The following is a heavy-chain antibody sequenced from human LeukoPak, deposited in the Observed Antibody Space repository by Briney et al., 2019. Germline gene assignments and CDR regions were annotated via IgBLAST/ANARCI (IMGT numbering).Heavy chain of an antibody. J-gene: IGHJ4*02. Sequence: GGSLRLSCAASGFTFSNYFMSWVRQAPGKGLEWVANIKQDASEKYYVDSVKGRFTISRDNGKNSLYLQMNSLRAEDTAVYYCARCPYYDSSGSFGYWGQGTLVTVSS. D-gene: IGHD3-22*01. CDR3: ARCPYYDSSGSFGY. V-gene: IGHV3-7*01. CDR1: GFTFSNYF. CDR2: IKQDASEK.